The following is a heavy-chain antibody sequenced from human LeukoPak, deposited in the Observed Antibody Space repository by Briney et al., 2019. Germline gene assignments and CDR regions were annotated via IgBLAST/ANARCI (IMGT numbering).Heavy chain of an antibody. CDR1: GFTFSSYA. Sequence: PGGSLRLSCAASGFTFSSYAMHWVRQAPGRGLEWVSGISGSGGSTNYADSVRGQFTTSRDNSENTLYLQINSLRAEDTAVYYCAKEGTYYHDSAYYYDRPFDFWGQGTLVTVSS. CDR3: AKEGTYYHDSAYYYDRPFDF. CDR2: ISGSGGST. D-gene: IGHD3-22*01. V-gene: IGHV3-23*01. J-gene: IGHJ4*02.